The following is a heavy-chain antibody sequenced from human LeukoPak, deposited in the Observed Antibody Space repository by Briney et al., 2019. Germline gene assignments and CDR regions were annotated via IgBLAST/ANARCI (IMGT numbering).Heavy chain of an antibody. CDR3: AKEAYYDSSALDY. V-gene: IGHV3-30*18. CDR2: ISYDGSNI. Sequence: GGSLRLSCAASGFTFSSYGMHWVRQAPGKGLEWVAVISYDGSNIYYADSVKGRFTISRDNAKNTLYLQMNSLRAEDTAVYYCAKEAYYDSSALDYWGQGTLVTVSS. CDR1: GFTFSSYG. J-gene: IGHJ4*02. D-gene: IGHD3-22*01.